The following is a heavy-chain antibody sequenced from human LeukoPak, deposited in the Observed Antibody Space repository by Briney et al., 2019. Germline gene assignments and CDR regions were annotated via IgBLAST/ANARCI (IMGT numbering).Heavy chain of an antibody. CDR1: GFTFSSYA. J-gene: IGHJ5*02. V-gene: IGHV3-23*01. Sequence: GGSLRLSCAASGFTFSSYAMSWVRQAPGKGLEWVSAISGSGGSTYYADSVKGRFTISRDNSKNTLYLQMNSLRAEDTAVYYCAKPPASIFGVVDNWFDPWGQGTLVTVSS. CDR2: ISGSGGST. D-gene: IGHD3-3*01. CDR3: AKPPASIFGVVDNWFDP.